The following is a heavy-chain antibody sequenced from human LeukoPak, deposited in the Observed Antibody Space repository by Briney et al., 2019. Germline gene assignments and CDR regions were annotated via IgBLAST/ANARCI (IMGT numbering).Heavy chain of an antibody. CDR2: IWFDGSNE. V-gene: IGHV3-33*01. CDR3: ARGPYNYDILTGYLY. Sequence: PGGSLRLSCVASGFTFSSYGMHWVRQAPGKGLEWVAVIWFDGSNEYYADSVKGRFIISRDNSKNTLYLQMNSLRAEDTAVYYCARGPYNYDILTGYLYWGQGTLVTVSS. D-gene: IGHD3-9*01. J-gene: IGHJ4*02. CDR1: GFTFSSYG.